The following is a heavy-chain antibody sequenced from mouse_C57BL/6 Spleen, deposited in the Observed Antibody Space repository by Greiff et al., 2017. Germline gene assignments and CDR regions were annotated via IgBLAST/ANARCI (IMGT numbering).Heavy chain of an antibody. V-gene: IGHV1-15*01. J-gene: IGHJ1*03. CDR2: IDPETGGT. Sequence: QVQLKASGAELVRPGASVTLSCKASGYTFTDYEMHWVKQTPVHGLEWIGAIDPETGGTAYNQKFKGKAILTADKSSSTAYMELRSLTSEDSAVYYCTRDEIWGTGTTVTVSS. CDR1: GYTFTDYE. CDR3: TRDEI.